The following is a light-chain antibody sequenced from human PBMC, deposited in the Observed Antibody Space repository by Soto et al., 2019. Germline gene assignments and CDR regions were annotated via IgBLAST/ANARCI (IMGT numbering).Light chain of an antibody. CDR1: QSVSSN. Sequence: EIVMTQSPATLSGSPGERATLSGRASQSVSSNLAWFQQKPGQAPRLRIYGASTRAPGIPARFSGSRSGTEFTLTISSLKSEDFAVYYCQQYNNWPRGTFGQGTKVDIK. J-gene: IGKJ1*01. CDR3: QQYNNWPRGT. V-gene: IGKV3-15*01. CDR2: GAS.